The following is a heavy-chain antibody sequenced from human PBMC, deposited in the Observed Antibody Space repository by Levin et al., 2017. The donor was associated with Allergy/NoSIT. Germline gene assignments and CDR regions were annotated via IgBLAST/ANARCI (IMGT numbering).Heavy chain of an antibody. J-gene: IGHJ6*02. V-gene: IGHV5-51*01. CDR2: IYPGDSDT. CDR1: GYSFTSYW. Sequence: GESLKISCKGSGYSFTSYWIGWVRQMPGKGLEWMGIIYPGDSDTRYSPSFQGQVTISADKSISTAYLQWSSLKASDTAMYYCARQRVNTGTRYGMDGWGQGTTVTVSS. CDR3: ARQRVNTGTRYGMDG. D-gene: IGHD4-11*01.